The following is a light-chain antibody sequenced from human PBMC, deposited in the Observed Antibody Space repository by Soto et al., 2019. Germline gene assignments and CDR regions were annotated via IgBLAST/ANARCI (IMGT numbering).Light chain of an antibody. V-gene: IGLV2-14*01. J-gene: IGLJ1*01. CDR2: DVS. CDR1: SSDVGGYNY. CDR3: SSYTSSSTLNV. Sequence: SLLTKPASVYGFPGQSITISCPGTSSDVGGYNYVSWYQQHPGKAPKLMIYDVSNRPSGVSNRFSGSKSGNTASLTISGLQAEDEADYYCSSYTSSSTLNVFGTGTKVTVL.